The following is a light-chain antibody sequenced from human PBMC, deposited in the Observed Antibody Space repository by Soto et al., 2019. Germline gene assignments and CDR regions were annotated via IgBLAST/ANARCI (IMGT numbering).Light chain of an antibody. CDR2: DAT. J-gene: IGKJ1*01. Sequence: DIKMTQSPSTLSSSVGDRVTITCRAIQSINRWLAWYQQKPGKAPKLLICDATTLESGVPSRFSGSGSGKEFTLTLSSLKPDDFATYYCQQYSSYWTFGQGTKVEIK. V-gene: IGKV1-5*01. CDR1: QSINRW. CDR3: QQYSSYWT.